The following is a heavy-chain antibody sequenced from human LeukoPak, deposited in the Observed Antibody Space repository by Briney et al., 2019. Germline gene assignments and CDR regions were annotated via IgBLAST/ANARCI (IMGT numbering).Heavy chain of an antibody. Sequence: SVKVSCKASGGTFSSYTISWVRQAPGQGLGWMGRIIPILGIANYAQKFQGRVTITADKSTSTAYMELSSLRSEDTAVYYCARSLRDFWSGYHDYWGQGTLVTVSS. V-gene: IGHV1-69*02. J-gene: IGHJ4*02. CDR2: IIPILGIA. CDR3: ARSLRDFWSGYHDY. D-gene: IGHD3-3*01. CDR1: GGTFSSYT.